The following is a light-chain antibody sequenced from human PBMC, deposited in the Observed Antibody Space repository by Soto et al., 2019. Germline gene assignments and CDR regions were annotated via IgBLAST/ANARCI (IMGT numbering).Light chain of an antibody. Sequence: DIQMIQSPSILPASVGDRVTITCRASESMGNWLAWYQQKPGKAPKLLIFAASDLETGVPSRFSGGGSGTEFTLTIRGLQPDDFGTYYCQQYDTYPYTFGQGTKLEIK. J-gene: IGKJ2*01. CDR1: ESMGNW. V-gene: IGKV1-5*03. CDR2: AAS. CDR3: QQYDTYPYT.